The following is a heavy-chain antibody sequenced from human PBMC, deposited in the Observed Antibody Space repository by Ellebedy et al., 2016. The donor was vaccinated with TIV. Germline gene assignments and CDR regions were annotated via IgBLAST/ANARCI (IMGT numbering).Heavy chain of an antibody. CDR2: ISYDGYNK. CDR3: ARAPAEPSVGY. CDR1: GFTFSSYA. Sequence: GESLKISCAASGFTFSSYAMHWVRQAPGKGLEWVTVISYDGYNKDYADSVKGRFTISRDNSKNTLFLQMNSLRAEDTAVYYCARAPAEPSVGYWGQGTLVTVSS. V-gene: IGHV3-30-3*01. D-gene: IGHD1-14*01. J-gene: IGHJ4*02.